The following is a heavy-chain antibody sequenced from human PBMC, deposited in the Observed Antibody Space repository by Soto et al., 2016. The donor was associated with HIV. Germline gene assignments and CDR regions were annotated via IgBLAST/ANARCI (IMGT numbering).Heavy chain of an antibody. V-gene: IGHV4-31*03. CDR1: GDSIANGGYY. CDR3: AREPSPTGHSRGVDY. D-gene: IGHD3-10*01. J-gene: IGHJ4*02. CDR2: VTYTGST. Sequence: VQLRESGPGQVKPAQSLSVACNVSGDSIANGGYYWSWIRQFPGKGLQWIGYVTYTGSTFYNPSLRSRVSISVDTSSNHFSLLLRSVTVADTATYYCAREPSPTGHSRGVDYWGQGIFVTVSS.